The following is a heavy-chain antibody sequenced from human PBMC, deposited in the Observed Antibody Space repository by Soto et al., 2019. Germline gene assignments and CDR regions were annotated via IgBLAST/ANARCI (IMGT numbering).Heavy chain of an antibody. CDR1: GFTFSSYG. D-gene: IGHD3-3*01. Sequence: QVQLVESGGGVVQPGRSLRLSCAASGFTFSSYGMHWVRQAPGKGLEWVAVISYDGSNKYYADSVKGRFTISRDNSKNTLYLQMNSLRAEDTAVYYCAKDRAGAYYDFWSGYYILGTKHFDYWGQGTLVTVSS. J-gene: IGHJ4*02. CDR3: AKDRAGAYYDFWSGYYILGTKHFDY. V-gene: IGHV3-30*18. CDR2: ISYDGSNK.